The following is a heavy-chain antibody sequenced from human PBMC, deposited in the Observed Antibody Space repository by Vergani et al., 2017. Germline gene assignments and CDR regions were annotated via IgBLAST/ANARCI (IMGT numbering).Heavy chain of an antibody. CDR1: GSTFSSYA. V-gene: IGHV3-48*01. CDR2: ISRSSSTI. Sequence: EVQLVESGGGLVQPGGSLRLSCAASGSTFSSYAMNWVRQAPGKGLEWVSYISRSSSTIYYADSVKGRFTISRDNAKNSLHLQMNNLRADDTAVYYCVRVKGSNWNDHLYDIWGQGTLVTVSS. D-gene: IGHD1-1*01. J-gene: IGHJ3*02. CDR3: VRVKGSNWNDHLYDI.